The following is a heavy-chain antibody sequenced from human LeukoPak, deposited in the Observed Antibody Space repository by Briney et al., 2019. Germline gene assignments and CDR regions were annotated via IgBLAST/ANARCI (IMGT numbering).Heavy chain of an antibody. Sequence: SETLSLTCAVSGYSISSGYYWGWIRQPPGKGLEWIGSIYHSGSTYYNPSLKSRVTIPVDTSKNQFSLKLSSVTAADTAVYYCARGVGAAAEHWFDPWGQGTLVTVSS. J-gene: IGHJ5*02. D-gene: IGHD6-13*01. CDR3: ARGVGAAAEHWFDP. CDR1: GYSISSGYY. CDR2: IYHSGST. V-gene: IGHV4-38-2*01.